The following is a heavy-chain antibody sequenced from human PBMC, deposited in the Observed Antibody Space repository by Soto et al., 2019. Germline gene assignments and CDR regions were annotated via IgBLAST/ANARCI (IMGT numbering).Heavy chain of an antibody. V-gene: IGHV5-51*01. Sequence: GESLKISCKGSGYSFTSYWIGWVRQMPGKGLKWMGIIYPGDSDTRYSPYFQGQVTISADKSISTAYLQWSSLKASDTAMYYCARQGATVTKANYYYYGMDVWGQGTTVTVSS. CDR2: IYPGDSDT. D-gene: IGHD4-17*01. J-gene: IGHJ6*02. CDR3: ARQGATVTKANYYYYGMDV. CDR1: GYSFTSYW.